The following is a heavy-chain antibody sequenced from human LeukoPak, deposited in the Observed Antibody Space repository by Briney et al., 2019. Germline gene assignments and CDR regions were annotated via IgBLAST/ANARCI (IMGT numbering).Heavy chain of an antibody. CDR3: ARDLRSLTSSTSFSYYFDY. CDR2: IFYSGTT. CDR1: GGSMSTNF. D-gene: IGHD2-2*01. V-gene: IGHV4-59*12. J-gene: IGHJ4*02. Sequence: PSETLSLTCTVSGGSMSTNFWSWIRQPPGKGLEWIGYIFYSGTTNYNPSLKSRITISVDTSKNQFSLKLSSVTAADTAVYYCARDLRSLTSSTSFSYYFDYWGQGTLVTVSS.